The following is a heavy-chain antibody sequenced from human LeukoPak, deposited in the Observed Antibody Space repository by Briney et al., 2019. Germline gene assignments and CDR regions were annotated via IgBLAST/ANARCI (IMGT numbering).Heavy chain of an antibody. CDR2: IKEDRTAD. CDR3: AKRSSRKVGATSFDY. J-gene: IGHJ4*02. D-gene: IGHD1-26*01. Sequence: GGSLRLSCAASGFSVRDFWMAWVRQAPGKGLEWVAHIKEDRTADYYVDSVKGRFSISKDDGKNSLHLQMNSLRAEDTAVYYCAKRSSRKVGATSFDYWGQGTLVTVSS. V-gene: IGHV3-7*03. CDR1: GFSVRDFW.